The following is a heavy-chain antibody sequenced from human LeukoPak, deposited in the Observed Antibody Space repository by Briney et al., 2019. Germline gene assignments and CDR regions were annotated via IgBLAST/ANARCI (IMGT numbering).Heavy chain of an antibody. CDR2: ISAYNGNT. D-gene: IGHD3-22*01. CDR3: AREAKDYYDSSGYYYVFDY. Sequence: ASVKVSCQASGYTFTSYGISWVRQAPGQGLEWMGWISAYNGNTNYAQKLQGRVTMTTDTSTSTAYMELRSLRSDDTAVYYCAREAKDYYDSSGYYYVFDYWGQGTLVTVSS. V-gene: IGHV1-18*01. CDR1: GYTFTSYG. J-gene: IGHJ4*02.